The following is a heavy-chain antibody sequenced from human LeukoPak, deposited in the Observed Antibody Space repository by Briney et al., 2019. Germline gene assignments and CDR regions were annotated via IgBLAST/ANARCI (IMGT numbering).Heavy chain of an antibody. V-gene: IGHV3-9*01. D-gene: IGHD6-19*01. CDR2: ISWNSGSI. CDR3: AKGCSSGWLDAFDI. Sequence: GRSLRLSCAASGFTFDDYAMHWVRQAPGKGLEWVSGISWNSGSIGYADSVKGRFTISRDNAKNSLYLQMNSLRAEDTALYYCAKGCSSGWLDAFDIWGQGTMVTVSS. J-gene: IGHJ3*02. CDR1: GFTFDDYA.